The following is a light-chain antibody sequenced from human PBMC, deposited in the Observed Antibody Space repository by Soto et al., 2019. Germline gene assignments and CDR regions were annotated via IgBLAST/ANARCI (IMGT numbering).Light chain of an antibody. CDR2: EVS. CDR1: SSDVGGYNY. Sequence: QSMLTQPASVSGSPGQSITISCTGTSSDVGGYNYVSWYQQQSGKAPKLMIHEVSNRPSGVSNRFSGSKSGNTASLTISGLQAEDEADYYCSSYTSSRAYVFGIGTKVT. V-gene: IGLV2-14*01. CDR3: SSYTSSRAYV. J-gene: IGLJ1*01.